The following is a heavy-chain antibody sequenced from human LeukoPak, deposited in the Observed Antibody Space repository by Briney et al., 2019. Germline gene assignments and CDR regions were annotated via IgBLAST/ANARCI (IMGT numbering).Heavy chain of an antibody. CDR2: IYYSGST. J-gene: IGHJ4*01. Sequence: SETLSLTCSVSGGSMNNYYWSWIRQPPGKGLEWIGYIYYSGSTDYNPSLKSRVTISVDTSKNQFSLKLTSVTAADTAMYYCARGSPFDYWGHGTLVTVSS. CDR1: GGSMNNYY. CDR3: ARGSPFDY. D-gene: IGHD1-26*01. V-gene: IGHV4-59*01.